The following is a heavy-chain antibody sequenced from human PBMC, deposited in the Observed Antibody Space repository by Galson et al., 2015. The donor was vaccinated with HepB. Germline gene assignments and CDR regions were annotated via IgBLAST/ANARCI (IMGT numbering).Heavy chain of an antibody. D-gene: IGHD7-27*01. J-gene: IGHJ4*02. CDR3: ARVLPGEQGLVY. V-gene: IGHV1-2*06. CDR2: INPNSGDT. Sequence: SVKVSCKASGYTFTDYYIHWVRQAPGQGLEWMGRINPNSGDTNYAQNFQGRVTLTRDTSNSAAYLELSRLKSDDTAMYYCARVLPGEQGLVYWGQGTLVTVSS. CDR1: GYTFTDYY.